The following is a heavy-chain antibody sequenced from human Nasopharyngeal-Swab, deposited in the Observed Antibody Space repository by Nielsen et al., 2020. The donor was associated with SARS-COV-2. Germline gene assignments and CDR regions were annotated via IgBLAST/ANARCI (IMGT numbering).Heavy chain of an antibody. J-gene: IGHJ1*01. D-gene: IGHD3-10*01. CDR2: IKSKTDGGTT. V-gene: IGHV3-15*01. CDR3: TTDRSLLWFGELWGEYFQH. Sequence: WIRQPPGKGLEWAGRIKSKTDGGTTDYAAPVKGRFTISRDDSKNTLYLQMNSLKTEDTAVYYCTTDRSLLWFGELWGEYFQHWGQGTLVTVSS.